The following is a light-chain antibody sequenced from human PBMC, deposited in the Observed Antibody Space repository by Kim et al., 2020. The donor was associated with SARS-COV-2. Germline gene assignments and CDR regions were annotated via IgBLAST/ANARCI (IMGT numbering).Light chain of an antibody. J-gene: IGKJ2*01. CDR1: ESVRSN. V-gene: IGKV3-15*01. CDR2: GAS. Sequence: VSPGERATLSCRASESVRSNLAWYQQKPGQAPRLLIYGASTRATSIPARFSGSGSGTEFTLTISSLQSEDFAVYYCQQYKNWPPYTFGQGTKLEI. CDR3: QQYKNWPPYT.